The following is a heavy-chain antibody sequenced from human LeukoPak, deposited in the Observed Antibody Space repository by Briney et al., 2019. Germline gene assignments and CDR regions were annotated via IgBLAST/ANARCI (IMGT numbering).Heavy chain of an antibody. D-gene: IGHD3-22*01. J-gene: IGHJ3*02. CDR3: ARPPPMIAYWDAFDI. V-gene: IGHV3-30*03. Sequence: GRSLRLSCAPSGFTFSSYGMHWVRQAPGKGLEWVAVISYDGSNKYYADSVKGRFTISRDNSKNTLFLQMNSLRAEDTAVYYCARPPPMIAYWDAFDIWGQGTMATVS. CDR2: ISYDGSNK. CDR1: GFTFSSYG.